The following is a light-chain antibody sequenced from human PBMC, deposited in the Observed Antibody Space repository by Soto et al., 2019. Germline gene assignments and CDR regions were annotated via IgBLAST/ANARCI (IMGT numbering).Light chain of an antibody. CDR3: LQYYSYPYT. Sequence: AIRMTQSPSSLSASTGDRVTITCRASQGISSYLAWYQQKPGKSPKLLIYAASTLQSGVPSRFSGSGSGTDFTLTISCLQSQDFATYYCLQYYSYPYTFGPGTKLEIK. V-gene: IGKV1-8*01. CDR1: QGISSY. CDR2: AAS. J-gene: IGKJ2*01.